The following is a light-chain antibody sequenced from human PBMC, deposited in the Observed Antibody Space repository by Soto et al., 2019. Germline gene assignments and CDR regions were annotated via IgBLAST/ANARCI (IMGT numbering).Light chain of an antibody. Sequence: EILFTQSPATLSLSSGGKATPSCRGRQSVSSYLAWYQQKPGQAPRLLIYDASNRATGIPARFSGSGSGTDFTLTISSLEPEDFAVYYCQQRSNWSTFGQGTKVDIK. CDR3: QQRSNWST. V-gene: IGKV3-11*01. J-gene: IGKJ1*01. CDR2: DAS. CDR1: QSVSSY.